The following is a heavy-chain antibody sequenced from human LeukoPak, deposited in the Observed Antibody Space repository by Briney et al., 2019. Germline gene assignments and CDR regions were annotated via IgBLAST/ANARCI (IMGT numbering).Heavy chain of an antibody. V-gene: IGHV3-21*01. CDR3: ARDGYSSSWYRSGNWFDP. CDR1: GDSISSSN. D-gene: IGHD6-13*01. J-gene: IGHJ5*02. Sequence: PSETLSLTCTVSGDSISSSNYYWAWIRQPPGKGLEWVSSISSSSSYIYYADSVKGRFTISRDNAKNSLYLQMNSLRAEDTAVYYCARDGYSSSWYRSGNWFDPWGQGTLVTVSS. CDR2: ISSSSSYI.